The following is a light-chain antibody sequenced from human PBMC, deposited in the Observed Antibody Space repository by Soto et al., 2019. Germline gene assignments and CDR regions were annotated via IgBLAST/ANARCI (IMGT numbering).Light chain of an antibody. CDR2: DVS. Sequence: QSALTQPRSVSGSPGQSVTISCTGTSSDVSGYNYVSWYQQHPGKAPKLMIYDVSKRPSGVPDRFSGSKSGNTASLTISGLQAEDEADYYCCSYAGSYTLLFGGGTKLTVL. V-gene: IGLV2-11*01. J-gene: IGLJ2*01. CDR3: CSYAGSYTLL. CDR1: SSDVSGYNY.